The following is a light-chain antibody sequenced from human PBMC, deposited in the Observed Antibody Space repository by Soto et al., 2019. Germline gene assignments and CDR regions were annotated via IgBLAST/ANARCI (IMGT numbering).Light chain of an antibody. J-gene: IGKJ1*01. CDR3: QQGDSSRST. Sequence: EIQMTQSPSSLSSSVGERVTITCRASQNIRSYLYWYQQKPGKAAQLLIYATSSLQTGFPSRFSASGSGTDFRLVISDLQPEDSANYYCQQGDSSRSTSGRGTQVEI. V-gene: IGKV1-39*01. CDR1: QNIRSY. CDR2: ATS.